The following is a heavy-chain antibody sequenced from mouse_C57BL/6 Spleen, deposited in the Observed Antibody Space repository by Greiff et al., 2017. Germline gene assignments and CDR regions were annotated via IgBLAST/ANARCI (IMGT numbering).Heavy chain of an antibody. CDR1: GFTFSSYA. J-gene: IGHJ3*01. CDR3: AREGRGFAY. CDR2: ISDGGSYT. Sequence: EVMLVESGGGLVKPGGSLKLSCAASGFTFSSYAMSWVRQTPEKRLEWVATISDGGSYTYYPDNVKGRFTISRDNATNNLYLQMSHLKSEDTAMYYCAREGRGFAYWGQGPLVSVSA. D-gene: IGHD6-1*01. V-gene: IGHV5-4*01.